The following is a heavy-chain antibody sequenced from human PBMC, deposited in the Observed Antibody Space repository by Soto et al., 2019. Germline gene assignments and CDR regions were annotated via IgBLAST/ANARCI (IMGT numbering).Heavy chain of an antibody. Sequence: SETLSLTCTVSGGSIGSGGYYWSWIRQHPGKGLEWIGYIYYSGTTYYNPSLKSRVTISVDTSKNQFSLKLSSVSAADTALYYCARCSLVVVPAPGFDPWGRGPLVTVSS. V-gene: IGHV4-31*03. J-gene: IGHJ5*02. CDR1: GGSIGSGGYY. D-gene: IGHD2-2*01. CDR2: IYYSGTT. CDR3: ARCSLVVVPAPGFDP.